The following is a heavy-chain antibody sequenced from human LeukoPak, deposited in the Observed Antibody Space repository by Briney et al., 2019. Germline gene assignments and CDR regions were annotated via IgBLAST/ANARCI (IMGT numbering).Heavy chain of an antibody. V-gene: IGHV4-34*01. D-gene: IGHD2-15*01. CDR1: GGSFSGYY. Sequence: SETLSLTCAVYGGSFSGYYWSWIRQPPGKGLEWIGEINHSGSTNYNPSLKSRVTISVDTSKNQFSLKLSSVTAADTAVYYCARRVAAPNDAFDIRGQGTMVTVSS. CDR3: ARRVAAPNDAFDI. J-gene: IGHJ3*02. CDR2: INHSGST.